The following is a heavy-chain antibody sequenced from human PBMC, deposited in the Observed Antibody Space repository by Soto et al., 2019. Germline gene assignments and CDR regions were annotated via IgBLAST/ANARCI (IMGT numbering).Heavy chain of an antibody. CDR1: GGPISSGGYY. Sequence: SETLSLTCTVSGGPISSGGYYWSWIRQHPGKGLEWIGYIYYSGSTYYNPSLKSRVTISVDTSKNQFSLKLSSVTAADTAVYYCARSAVYYDILTGPYYFDYWGQGTLVTVSS. V-gene: IGHV4-31*03. J-gene: IGHJ4*02. D-gene: IGHD3-9*01. CDR2: IYYSGST. CDR3: ARSAVYYDILTGPYYFDY.